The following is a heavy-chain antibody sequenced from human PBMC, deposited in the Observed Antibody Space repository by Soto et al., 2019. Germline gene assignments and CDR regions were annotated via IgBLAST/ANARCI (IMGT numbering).Heavy chain of an antibody. CDR3: ARSRRGAYSSGWYSLSGYYNYGIDV. J-gene: IGHJ6*02. Sequence: PGESLKISCKGSGYSFTSYWISWVRQMPGKGLEWMGRIDPSDSYTNYSPSFQGHVTISADKSISTAYLQWTSLKASDTAMYYCARSRRGAYSSGWYSLSGYYNYGIDVWGQVNTVTVSS. D-gene: IGHD6-19*01. CDR2: IDPSDSYT. CDR1: GYSFTSYW. V-gene: IGHV5-10-1*01.